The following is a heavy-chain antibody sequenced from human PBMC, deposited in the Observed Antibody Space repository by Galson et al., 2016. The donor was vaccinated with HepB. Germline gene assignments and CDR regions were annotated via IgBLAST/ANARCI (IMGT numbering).Heavy chain of an antibody. D-gene: IGHD5-24*01. CDR3: ARDMAGYNWIDF. V-gene: IGHV3-21*01. CDR1: GFNFNTYD. J-gene: IGHJ4*02. CDR2: ISRTSSYI. Sequence: SLRLSCAASGFNFNTYDMNWVRQAPGKGLEWVSYISRTSSYIYYADSVRGRFTISGDNAKNSLFLQLNSLRAADTAIYYCARDMAGYNWIDFWGLGTLVTVSS.